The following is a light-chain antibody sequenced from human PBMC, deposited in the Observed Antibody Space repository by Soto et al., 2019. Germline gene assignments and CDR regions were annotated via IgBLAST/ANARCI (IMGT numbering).Light chain of an antibody. V-gene: IGLV2-23*01. CDR3: CSYAGSSTEV. Sequence: QSALTQPASVSGSPGQSITISCTGTSSDVGSYNLVSWYQQHPGKAPKLMIYEGSKRPSGVSNRFSGSKSGNTASLTISGLQAEDEADYYCCSYAGSSTEVLGGGTKLTVL. J-gene: IGLJ2*01. CDR2: EGS. CDR1: SSDVGSYNL.